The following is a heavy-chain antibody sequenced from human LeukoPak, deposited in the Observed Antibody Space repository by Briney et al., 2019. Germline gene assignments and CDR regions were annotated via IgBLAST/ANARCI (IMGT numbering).Heavy chain of an antibody. CDR3: AVQRGFLEWLLFDY. J-gene: IGHJ4*02. D-gene: IGHD3-3*01. CDR2: INPNSGGT. Sequence: ASVKVSCKASGYTFTSYAMNWVRQAPGQGLEWMGRINPNSGGTNYAQKFQGRVTMTRDTSISTAYMELSRLRSDDTAVYYCAVQRGFLEWLLFDYWGQGTLVTVSS. CDR1: GYTFTSYA. V-gene: IGHV1-2*06.